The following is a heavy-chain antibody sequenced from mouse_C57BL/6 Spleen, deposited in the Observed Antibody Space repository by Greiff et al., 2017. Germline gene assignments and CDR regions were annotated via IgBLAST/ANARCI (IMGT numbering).Heavy chain of an antibody. CDR1: GFTFSDYG. CDR3: ARSAMDC. J-gene: IGHJ4*01. V-gene: IGHV5-17*01. Sequence: EVKVVESGGGLVKPGGSLKLSCAASGFTFSDYGMHWVRQAPEKGLEWVAYISSGSSTIYYADPVKGRFPISRDNAKNTLFLQMTSLRSEDTAMYYCARSAMDCWGQGPSVTVSS. CDR2: ISSGSSTI.